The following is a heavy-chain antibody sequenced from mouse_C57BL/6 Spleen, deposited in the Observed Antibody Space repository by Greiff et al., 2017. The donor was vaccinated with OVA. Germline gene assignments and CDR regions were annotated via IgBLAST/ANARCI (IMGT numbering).Heavy chain of an antibody. J-gene: IGHJ2*01. V-gene: IGHV1-80*01. CDR1: GYAFSSYW. D-gene: IGHD1-1*01. Sequence: LVESGAELVKPGASVKISCKASGYAFSSYWMNWVKQRPGKGLEWIGQIYPGDGDTNYNGKFKGKATLTADKSSSTAYMQLSSLTSEDSAVYFCARHDYGSSYAFDYWGQGTTLTVSS. CDR2: IYPGDGDT. CDR3: ARHDYGSSYAFDY.